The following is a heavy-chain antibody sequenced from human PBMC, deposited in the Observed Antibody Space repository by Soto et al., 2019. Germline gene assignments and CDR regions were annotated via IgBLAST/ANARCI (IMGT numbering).Heavy chain of an antibody. CDR3: AREVVWYDRSGYHRPFDY. CDR1: GGSISSYY. Sequence: SETLSLTCTVSGGSISSYYWSWIRQPPGKGLEWIGYIYYSGSTNYNPSLKSRVTISVDTSKNQFSLKLSSVTAADTAVYYCAREVVWYDRSGYHRPFDYCGQGPLVTVYS. V-gene: IGHV4-59*01. CDR2: IYYSGST. D-gene: IGHD3-22*01. J-gene: IGHJ4*02.